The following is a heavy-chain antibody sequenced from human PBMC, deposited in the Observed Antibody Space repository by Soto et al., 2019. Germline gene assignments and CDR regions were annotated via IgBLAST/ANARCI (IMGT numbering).Heavy chain of an antibody. D-gene: IGHD6-19*01. CDR3: AGDRGDIAVPGVELMGQRYHNGMDV. Sequence: HPGGSLRLSCAASGFTFSSYWMSWVRQAPGKGLEWVANIKQDGSEKYYVDSVKGRFTISRDNAKNSLYLQMNSLRAEDTAVYYCAGDRGDIAVPGVELMGQRYHNGMDVWGQGTTVAVSS. CDR1: GFTFSSYW. J-gene: IGHJ6*02. CDR2: IKQDGSEK. V-gene: IGHV3-7*03.